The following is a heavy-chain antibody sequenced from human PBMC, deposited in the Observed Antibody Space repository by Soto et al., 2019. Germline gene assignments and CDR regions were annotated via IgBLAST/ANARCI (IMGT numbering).Heavy chain of an antibody. CDR2: IVFGSGNT. V-gene: IGHV1-58*01. D-gene: IGHD2-15*01. CDR3: AAESARSSVDY. Sequence: QMQLVQSGPEVKKPGTSVKVSCKASGFTFTSSAVQWVRQSRGQRLEWIGWIVFGSGNTNYAQKFQERVTITRYMSTRTAYMELSSLRSEDTAVYYCAAESARSSVDYWGQGTLVTGSS. CDR1: GFTFTSSA. J-gene: IGHJ4*02.